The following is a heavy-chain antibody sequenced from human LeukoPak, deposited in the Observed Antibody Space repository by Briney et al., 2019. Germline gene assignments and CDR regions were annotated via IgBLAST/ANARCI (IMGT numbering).Heavy chain of an antibody. CDR2: ISGGGGVT. V-gene: IGHV3-23*01. Sequence: GGSLRLSCAASGFTFSSYAMSWVRQAPGKGLEWVSAISGGGGVTYHADSVKGRFTISRDNSKNTLYLQMNSLRAEDTAVYYCAKDPRVATIEIFDYWGQGTLVTVSS. D-gene: IGHD5-12*01. J-gene: IGHJ4*02. CDR3: AKDPRVATIEIFDY. CDR1: GFTFSSYA.